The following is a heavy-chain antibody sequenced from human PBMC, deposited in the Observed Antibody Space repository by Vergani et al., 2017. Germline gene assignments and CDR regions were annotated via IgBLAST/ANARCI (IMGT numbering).Heavy chain of an antibody. CDR2: LSASDRRT. V-gene: IGHV3-23*04. J-gene: IGHJ3*02. Sequence: EVQVVESGGGLIQPGGSLRLSCVVSGITFKNDWINWVRQAPGKGLEWVSTLSASDRRTHYADSVKGRFTISRDISKNTLILHMNSLRPEDTDVYYCAKVGLSEVAVTFGAFDIWGEGTMVTVSS. D-gene: IGHD6-19*01. CDR3: AKVGLSEVAVTFGAFDI. CDR1: GITFKNDW.